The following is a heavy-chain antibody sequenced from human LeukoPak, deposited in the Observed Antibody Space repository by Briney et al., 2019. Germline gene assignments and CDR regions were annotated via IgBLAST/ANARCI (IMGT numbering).Heavy chain of an antibody. Sequence: GGSLRLSCAASGFTFSSYAMHWVRQAPGKGLEWVAVISYDGSNKYYADSVKGRFTISRDNAKNSLYLQMNSLTAEDTAVYYCARVSRATPDYWGQGTLVTVSS. CDR2: ISYDGSNK. CDR1: GFTFSSYA. CDR3: ARVSRATPDY. J-gene: IGHJ4*02. D-gene: IGHD2-15*01. V-gene: IGHV3-30-3*01.